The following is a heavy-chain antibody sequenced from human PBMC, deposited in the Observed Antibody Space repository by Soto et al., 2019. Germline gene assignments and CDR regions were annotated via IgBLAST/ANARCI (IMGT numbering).Heavy chain of an antibody. J-gene: IGHJ4*02. Sequence: QITLKESGPTLVKPTQTLTLTCTFSGFSLSTSGVGVGWIRQPPGKALEWLALIYWDGDKRYSPSLKSRLTIMKDTSKNQVVLTMTNMDHWYICSYYCLQIHTWLSFHYWGQGTLVTVSS. D-gene: IGHD5-12*01. CDR3: LQIHTWLSFHY. V-gene: IGHV2-5*04. CDR2: IYWDGDK. CDR1: GFSLSTSGVG.